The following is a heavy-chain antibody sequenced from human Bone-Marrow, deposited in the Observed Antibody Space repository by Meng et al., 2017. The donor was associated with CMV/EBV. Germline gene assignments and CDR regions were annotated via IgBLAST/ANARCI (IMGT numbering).Heavy chain of an antibody. Sequence: SDTLSLTCTVSGGSINSYYWSWIRQPPGKGLEWIGYIYYSGSTNYNPSLESRVTISIDTSKNQFSLKLTSVTAADTAVYYCAREGAYYYDSSGYYSGDAFDIWGQGTMVTVSS. D-gene: IGHD3-22*01. CDR1: GGSINSYY. V-gene: IGHV4-59*01. CDR3: AREGAYYYDSSGYYSGDAFDI. J-gene: IGHJ3*02. CDR2: IYYSGST.